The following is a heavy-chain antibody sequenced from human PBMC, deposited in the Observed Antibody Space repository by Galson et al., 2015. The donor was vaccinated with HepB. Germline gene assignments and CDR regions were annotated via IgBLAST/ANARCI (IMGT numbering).Heavy chain of an antibody. CDR2: INPSGSYA. D-gene: IGHD2-21*01. J-gene: IGHJ4*02. CDR3: AREYYPIPDH. Sequence: SLRLSCATSGFTFSDSFMSWIRQAPGKGLEWVSFINPSGSYAKYADSVKGRFTISRDNAENSVYLQMNSLRAEDTAIYYCAREYYPIPDHWGQGPQLTVS. CDR1: GFTFSDSF. V-gene: IGHV3-11*06.